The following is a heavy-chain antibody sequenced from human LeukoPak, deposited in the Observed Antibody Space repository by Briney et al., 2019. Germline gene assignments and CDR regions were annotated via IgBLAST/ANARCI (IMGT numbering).Heavy chain of an antibody. J-gene: IGHJ4*02. Sequence: GGSLTLSCAASGFSFSSYAMSWVRQAPGEGLEWVSAISGSGGSTYYADSVKGRFTISRDNSKDTLYLQMNSLRAEDTAVYYCAKDLHSSSTFDYWGQGTLVTVSS. CDR1: GFSFSSYA. V-gene: IGHV3-23*01. CDR2: ISGSGGST. CDR3: AKDLHSSSTFDY. D-gene: IGHD6-6*01.